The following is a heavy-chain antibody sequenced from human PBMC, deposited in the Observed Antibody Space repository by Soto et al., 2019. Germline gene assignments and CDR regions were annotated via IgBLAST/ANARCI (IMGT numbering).Heavy chain of an antibody. J-gene: IGHJ6*02. CDR3: ATLYYDILTGYPSPLYYYYGMDV. D-gene: IGHD3-9*01. CDR2: IYSGGST. V-gene: IGHV3-53*01. CDR1: GFTVSSNY. Sequence: EVQLVESGGGLIQPGGSLRLSCAASGFTVSSNYMSWVRQAPGKGLEWVSVIYSGGSTYYADSVKGRFTISRDNSKNTLYLQMNSLIAEDTAVYYCATLYYDILTGYPSPLYYYYGMDVWGQGTTVTVSS.